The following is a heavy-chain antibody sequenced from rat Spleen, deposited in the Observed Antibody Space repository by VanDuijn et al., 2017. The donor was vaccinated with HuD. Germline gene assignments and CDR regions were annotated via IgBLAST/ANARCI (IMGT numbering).Heavy chain of an antibody. CDR1: GFTFSDYG. J-gene: IGHJ4*01. CDR2: ISSSSGT. CDR3: ARLLSA. V-gene: IGHV5-34*01. Sequence: EVQLVESGGGLVQPGRSLKLSCVASGFTFSDYGMNWIRQAPGKGLEWVAYISSSSGTIYYADTVKGRFTISRDNAKNTLYLQLSSLRSEDTALYYCARLLSAWGQGASVTVSS.